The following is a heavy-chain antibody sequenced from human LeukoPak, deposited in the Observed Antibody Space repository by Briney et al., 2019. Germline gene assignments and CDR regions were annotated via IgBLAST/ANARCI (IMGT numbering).Heavy chain of an antibody. CDR3: AKDHCSSTSCTYYFDY. CDR1: GGTLSSYA. Sequence: ASVKVSCKASGGTLSSYAISWVRQAPGQGLEWMGGIIPIFGTANYAQKFQGRVTITTDESTSTAYMELSSLRSEDTAVYYCAKDHCSSTSCTYYFDYWGQGTLVTVSS. V-gene: IGHV1-69*05. CDR2: IIPIFGTA. J-gene: IGHJ4*02. D-gene: IGHD2-2*01.